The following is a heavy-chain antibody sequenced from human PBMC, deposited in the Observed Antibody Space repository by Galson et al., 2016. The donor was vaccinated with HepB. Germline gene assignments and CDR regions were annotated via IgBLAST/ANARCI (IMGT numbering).Heavy chain of an antibody. D-gene: IGHD5-24*01. CDR2: IRDSTTM. J-gene: IGHJ3*02. CDR3: VRDYNYAFDI. CDR1: GFTFNIYT. Sequence: SLRLSCAASGFTFNIYTMNWVRQAPGKGLEWVSYIRDSTTMYHADSVKGRFTISRDDVKNSLYLQMNSLRDDDTALYYCVRDYNYAFDIWGQGTMVTVSS. V-gene: IGHV3-48*02.